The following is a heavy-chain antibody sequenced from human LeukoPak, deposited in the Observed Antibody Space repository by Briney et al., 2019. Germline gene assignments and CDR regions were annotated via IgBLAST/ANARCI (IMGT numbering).Heavy chain of an antibody. CDR1: GDSVPSNSAA. CDR3: ARDRIAVTGSRWDAFDI. V-gene: IGHV6-1*01. J-gene: IGHJ3*02. D-gene: IGHD6-19*01. CDR2: TYYRSKWYN. Sequence: SQTLSLTCAISGDSVPSNSAAWNWIRQSPSRGLEWLGRTYYRSKWYNDYAVSVKSRIAINPDTSKNQYSLQLNSVTPEDTAVYYCARDRIAVTGSRWDAFDIWGQGTMVTVSS.